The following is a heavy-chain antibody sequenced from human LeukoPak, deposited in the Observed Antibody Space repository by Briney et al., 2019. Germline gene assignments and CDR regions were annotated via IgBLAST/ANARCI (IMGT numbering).Heavy chain of an antibody. CDR1: GSTFSSYA. J-gene: IGHJ6*02. CDR3: AKGRVSYYYGMDV. V-gene: IGHV3-23*01. Sequence: SGGSLRLSCAASGSTFSSYAMNWVRQAPGKGPEWVSGISGSGGSTSYADSVKGRFTISRDNSKNTLYLQMNSLRAEDTAVYYCAKGRVSYYYGMDVWGQGTTVTVSS. D-gene: IGHD3-10*01. CDR2: ISGSGGST.